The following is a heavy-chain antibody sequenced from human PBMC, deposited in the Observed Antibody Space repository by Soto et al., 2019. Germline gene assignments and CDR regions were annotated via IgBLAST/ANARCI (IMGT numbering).Heavy chain of an antibody. J-gene: IGHJ3*02. V-gene: IGHV1-3*01. D-gene: IGHD4-17*01. CDR3: ARDLYGGNACPWAFDI. CDR2: INAGNGNT. CDR1: GYTFTSYA. Sequence: QVRLVQSGAEVKKHGASVKVSCKASGYTFTSYAMHWVRQAPGQRLEWMGWINAGNGNTKYSQKFQRRVTITRDTPASRAYMELSSLRSEDTAVYYCARDLYGGNACPWAFDIWGQGTMVTVCS.